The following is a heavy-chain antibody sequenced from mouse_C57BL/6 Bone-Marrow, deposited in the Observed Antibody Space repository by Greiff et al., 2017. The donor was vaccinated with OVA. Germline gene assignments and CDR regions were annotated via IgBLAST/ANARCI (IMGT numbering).Heavy chain of an antibody. J-gene: IGHJ4*01. CDR2: IYPGSGST. D-gene: IGHD1-1*01. CDR1: GYTFTSYW. CDR3: ARRYGGSYRDYAMDY. V-gene: IGHV1-55*01. Sequence: QVQLKQPGAELVKPGASVKMSCKASGYTFTSYWITWVKQRPGQGLEWIGDIYPGSGSTNYNEKFKSKATLTVDTSSSTAYMQLSSLTSEDSAVYYCARRYGGSYRDYAMDYWGQGTSVTVSS.